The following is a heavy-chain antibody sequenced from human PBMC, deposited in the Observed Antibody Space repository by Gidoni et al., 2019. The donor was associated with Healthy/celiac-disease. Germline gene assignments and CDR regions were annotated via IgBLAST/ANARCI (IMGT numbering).Heavy chain of an antibody. CDR2: ISYDGSNK. V-gene: IGHV3-30*18. D-gene: IGHD4-17*01. CDR1: GFTFRSYG. J-gene: IGHJ3*02. CDR3: AKIAAPVTTSDAFDI. Sequence: QVQLVESGGGVVQPGRSLRLSCAASGFTFRSYGMHWVRQAPGKGLEWVAVISYDGSNKYYADSVKGRFTISRDNSKNTLYLQMNSLRAEDTAVYYCAKIAAPVTTSDAFDIWGQGTMVTVSS.